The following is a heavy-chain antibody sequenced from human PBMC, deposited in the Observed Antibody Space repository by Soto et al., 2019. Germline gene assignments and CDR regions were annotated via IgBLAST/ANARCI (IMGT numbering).Heavy chain of an antibody. CDR2: IYYSGST. V-gene: IGHV4-39*01. CDR1: GGSISSSSYY. CDR3: ARLTGHSGSYLYY. D-gene: IGHD1-26*01. J-gene: IGHJ4*02. Sequence: QLQLQESGPGLVEPSETLSLTCTVSGGSISSSSYYWGWIRQPPGKGLEWIGSIYYSGSTYYNPSLKSRVTISVDTSKNQFSLKLSSVTAADTAVYYCARLTGHSGSYLYYWGQGTLVTVSS.